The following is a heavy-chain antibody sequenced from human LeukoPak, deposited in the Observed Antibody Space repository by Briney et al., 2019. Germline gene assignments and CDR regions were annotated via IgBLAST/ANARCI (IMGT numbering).Heavy chain of an antibody. Sequence: GGSLRLPCAASGFTFDDYGMSWVRQAPGKGLEWVSGINWNGGSTGYADSVKGRFTISRDNAKNSLYLQMNSLRAEDTALYHCARSGSYGLQYFDYWGQGTLVTVSS. CDR1: GFTFDDYG. CDR2: INWNGGST. J-gene: IGHJ4*02. CDR3: ARSGSYGLQYFDY. V-gene: IGHV3-20*01. D-gene: IGHD1-26*01.